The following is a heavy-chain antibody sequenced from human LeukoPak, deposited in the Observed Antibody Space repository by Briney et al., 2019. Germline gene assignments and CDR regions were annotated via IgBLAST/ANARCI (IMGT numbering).Heavy chain of an antibody. CDR2: IYHSGST. J-gene: IGHJ4*02. Sequence: SETLSLTCTVSGYSISSGYYWGWIRQPPGKGLEWIGSIYHSGSTYYNPSLKSRVTVSVDTSKNQFSLKLNSVTAADTAVYYCARDEQWLALWGQGTLVTVSS. V-gene: IGHV4-38-2*02. D-gene: IGHD6-19*01. CDR3: ARDEQWLAL. CDR1: GYSISSGYY.